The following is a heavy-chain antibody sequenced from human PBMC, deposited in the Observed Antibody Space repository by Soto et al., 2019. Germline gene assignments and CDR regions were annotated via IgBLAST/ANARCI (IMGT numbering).Heavy chain of an antibody. CDR3: AKGPYCSSTSCPYYYYYYMDV. CDR1: GFTFSSYA. D-gene: IGHD2-2*01. CDR2: ISGSGGST. Sequence: GGSLRLSCAASGFTFSSYAMSWVRQAPGKGLEWVSAISGSGGSTYYADSVKGRFTISRDNSKNTLYLQMNSLRAEDTAVYYCAKGPYCSSTSCPYYYYYYMDVWGKGTTVTVSS. V-gene: IGHV3-23*01. J-gene: IGHJ6*03.